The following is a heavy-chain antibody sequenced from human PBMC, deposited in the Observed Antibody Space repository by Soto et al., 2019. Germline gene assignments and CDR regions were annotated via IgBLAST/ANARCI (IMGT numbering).Heavy chain of an antibody. J-gene: IGHJ4*02. CDR2: ISSGKGNT. CDR1: GYTFSRYA. D-gene: IGHD3-10*01. CDR3: ARDSYYGSGSYNYFDL. Sequence: ASVKVSCKASGYTFSRYAMHWVRQAPGQRLEWMGWISSGKGNTKYSQKFQGRVTITRDTSASTAYMELSSLRSEDTAVYYCARDSYYGSGSYNYFDLWGQGSQVTVSS. V-gene: IGHV1-3*04.